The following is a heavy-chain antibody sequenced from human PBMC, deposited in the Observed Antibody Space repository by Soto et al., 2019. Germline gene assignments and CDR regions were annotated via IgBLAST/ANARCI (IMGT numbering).Heavy chain of an antibody. V-gene: IGHV4-31*03. D-gene: IGHD6-13*01. Sequence: NPSETLSLTCTVSGGSISSGGYYWGWIRQHPGKGLEWIGYSHYSGSTFYNPSLKSRVTISVDTSKNQFSLKLTSVTAADTAIYFCARAAGAGAGHDWFDPWGQGTLVTVSS. J-gene: IGHJ5*02. CDR1: GGSISSGGYY. CDR3: ARAAGAGAGHDWFDP. CDR2: SHYSGST.